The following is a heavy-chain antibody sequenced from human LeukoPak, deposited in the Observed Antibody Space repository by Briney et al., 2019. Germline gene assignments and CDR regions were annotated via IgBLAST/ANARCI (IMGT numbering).Heavy chain of an antibody. V-gene: IGHV3-33*01. CDR2: IWYDGSDK. CDR1: GFTFSSYG. D-gene: IGHD3-22*01. Sequence: PGGSLRLSCEASGFTFSSYGMHWVRQAPGKGLEWVAVIWYDGSDKYCADSVKGRFSISRDNSKNTLYLQMNSLRAEDTAVYYCARELPPVVNFYFDSWGQGTLVTVSS. J-gene: IGHJ4*02. CDR3: ARELPPVVNFYFDS.